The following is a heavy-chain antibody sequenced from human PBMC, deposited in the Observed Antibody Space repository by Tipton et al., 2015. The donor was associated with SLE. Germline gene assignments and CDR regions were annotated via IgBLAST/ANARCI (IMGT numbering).Heavy chain of an antibody. CDR1: GFTFDDYA. CDR3: ARRLEQSAETEDAFDI. J-gene: IGHJ3*02. D-gene: IGHD6-19*01. V-gene: IGHV5-51*01. CDR2: IYPGDSDT. Sequence: SLRLSCAASGFTFDDYAMHWVRQAPGKGLEWVGIIYPGDSDTRYSPSFQGQVTISADKSISTAYLQWSSLKASDTAMYYCARRLEQSAETEDAFDIWGQGTMVTVSS.